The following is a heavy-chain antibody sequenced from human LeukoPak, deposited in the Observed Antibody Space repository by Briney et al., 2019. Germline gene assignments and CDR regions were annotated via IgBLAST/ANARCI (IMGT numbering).Heavy chain of an antibody. V-gene: IGHV3-30*02. J-gene: IGHJ4*02. Sequence: GGSLRLSCAASGFTFSSYGMHWVRQAPGKGLEWVAFIRYDGSNKYYADSVKGRFTISRDNSKNTLYLQMNSLRAEDTAVYYCARANYDILTGYRFDYWGQGTLVTVSS. CDR2: IRYDGSNK. CDR1: GFTFSSYG. CDR3: ARANYDILTGYRFDY. D-gene: IGHD3-9*01.